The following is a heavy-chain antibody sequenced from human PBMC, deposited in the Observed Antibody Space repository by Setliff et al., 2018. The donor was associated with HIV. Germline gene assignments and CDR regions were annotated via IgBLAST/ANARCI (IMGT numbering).Heavy chain of an antibody. Sequence: PSETLSLTCSVSGGSMSGYYWSWIRQPPGRGLEWTGYVSYSGDTNYNPSLKSRVTISIDTSKNQFSLRVNSVTAADTALYSCARHGGGYSYGSFDFWSQGTLVTVSS. CDR2: VSYSGDT. J-gene: IGHJ4*02. V-gene: IGHV4-59*08. CDR1: GGSMSGYY. CDR3: ARHGGGYSYGSFDF. D-gene: IGHD5-18*01.